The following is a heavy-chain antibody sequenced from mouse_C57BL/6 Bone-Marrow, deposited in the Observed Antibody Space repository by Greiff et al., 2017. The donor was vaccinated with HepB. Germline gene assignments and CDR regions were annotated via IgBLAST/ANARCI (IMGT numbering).Heavy chain of an antibody. V-gene: IGHV5-9-1*02. CDR2: ISSGGDYI. CDR3: TRDPAIVTTLYYYAMDY. J-gene: IGHJ4*01. CDR1: GFTFSSYA. D-gene: IGHD2-5*01. Sequence: VQLKESGEGLVKPGGSLKLSCAASGFTFSSYAMSWVRQTPEKRLEWVAYISSGGDYIYYADTVKGRFTISRDNARNTLYLQMSSLKSEDTAMYYCTRDPAIVTTLYYYAMDYWGQGTSVTVSS.